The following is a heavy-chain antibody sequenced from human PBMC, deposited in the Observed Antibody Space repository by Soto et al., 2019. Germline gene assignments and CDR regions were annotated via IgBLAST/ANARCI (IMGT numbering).Heavy chain of an antibody. D-gene: IGHD6-13*01. CDR1: GGSISSSSYY. Sequence: QLQLQESGPGLVKPSETLSLPGTVSGGSISSSSYYWGWIRQPPGKGLEWIGSIYYSGSTYYNPSLKSRVTISINTSKNQYSLKLSSVTAADTAVYYCASQQYSSSWQLYYSGMDVLGQGTKVTVSS. J-gene: IGHJ6*02. CDR2: IYYSGST. V-gene: IGHV4-39*01. CDR3: ASQQYSSSWQLYYSGMDV.